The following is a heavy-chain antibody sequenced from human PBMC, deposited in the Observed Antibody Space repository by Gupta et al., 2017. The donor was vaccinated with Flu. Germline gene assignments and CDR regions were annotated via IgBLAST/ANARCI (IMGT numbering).Heavy chain of an antibody. CDR3: ARDNDYADYQLSD. Sequence: QVQLVQSGAEVKKPGASVKVSCKTSGYTFSDHYIHWVRQTPGQGLEWLGWINPNHGGINYAQKFLGRVTMTRDTSIRTAYMELRSLTSDDTAVYDCARDNDYADYQLSDWGQGTRVTVSS. J-gene: IGHJ4*02. D-gene: IGHD4-17*01. CDR1: GYTFSDHY. CDR2: INPNHGGI. V-gene: IGHV1-2*02.